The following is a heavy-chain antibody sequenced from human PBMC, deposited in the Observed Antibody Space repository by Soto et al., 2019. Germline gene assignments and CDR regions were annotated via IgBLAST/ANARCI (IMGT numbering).Heavy chain of an antibody. D-gene: IGHD1-26*01. V-gene: IGHV3-30*19. CDR1: GFTFSSYG. CDR2: ISYDGSNK. J-gene: IGHJ4*02. CDR3: ARDGGSYYLPLYYFDY. Sequence: QVQLVESGGGVVQPGRSLRFSCAASGFTFSSYGMHWVRQAPGKGLEWVAVISYDGSNKYYADSVKGRFTISRDNSKNTLYLQINSLRAEDTALYYCARDGGSYYLPLYYFDYWGQGTQVTVSS.